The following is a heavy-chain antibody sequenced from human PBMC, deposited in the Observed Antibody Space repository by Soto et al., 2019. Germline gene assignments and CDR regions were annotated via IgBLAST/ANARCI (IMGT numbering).Heavy chain of an antibody. Sequence: QVQLVQSGAEVKKPGASVKVSCKASGYTFRNYGISWVRQAPGQGLEWMGWISVYNGNTNYAQKLQGRVTMTTDTSTRTAYMELRNLRSDDTAVYYCARVADTNPHDYWGQGTLVTVSS. J-gene: IGHJ4*02. CDR3: ARVADTNPHDY. V-gene: IGHV1-18*04. CDR2: ISVYNGNT. CDR1: GYTFRNYG. D-gene: IGHD2-15*01.